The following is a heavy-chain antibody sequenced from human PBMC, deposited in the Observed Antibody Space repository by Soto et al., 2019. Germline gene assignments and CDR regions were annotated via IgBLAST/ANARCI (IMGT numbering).Heavy chain of an antibody. CDR3: ARESYCSGGSCYSDY. CDR1: GFTFSSYS. V-gene: IGHV3-21*01. Sequence: TGGSLRLSCAASGFTFSSYSMNWVRQAPGKGLEWVSSISSSSSYIYYADSVKGRFTISRDNAKNSLYLQMNSLRAEDTAVYYCARESYCSGGSCYSDYWGQGTLVTVSS. J-gene: IGHJ4*02. CDR2: ISSSSSYI. D-gene: IGHD2-15*01.